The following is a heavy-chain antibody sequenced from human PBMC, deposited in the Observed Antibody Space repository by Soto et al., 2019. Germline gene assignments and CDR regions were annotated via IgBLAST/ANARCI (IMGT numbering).Heavy chain of an antibody. CDR1: GFTFSSYS. D-gene: IGHD1-26*01. Sequence: PGGSLRLSCAASGFTFSSYSMNWVRQAPGKGLEWVSSISSSSSYIYYADSVKGRFTISRDNAKNSLYLQMNSLRAEDTAVYYCARGWELLKTAALDYWGQGTLVTVSS. CDR2: ISSSSSYI. J-gene: IGHJ4*02. V-gene: IGHV3-21*01. CDR3: ARGWELLKTAALDY.